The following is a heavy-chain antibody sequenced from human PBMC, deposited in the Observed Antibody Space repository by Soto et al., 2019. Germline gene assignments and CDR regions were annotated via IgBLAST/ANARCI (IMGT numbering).Heavy chain of an antibody. Sequence: QLQLQESGPGLVKPSETLSLTCTVSGGSISSSSYYWGWIRQPPGKGLEWIGSIYYSGSTYYNPSLKSRVTISVDTSKNQFALKLSSVTAADTAVYYCARGHCSSARCPNWFDPWGQGTLVTVSS. D-gene: IGHD2-2*01. CDR2: IYYSGST. CDR1: GGSISSSSYY. J-gene: IGHJ5*02. CDR3: ARGHCSSARCPNWFDP. V-gene: IGHV4-39*01.